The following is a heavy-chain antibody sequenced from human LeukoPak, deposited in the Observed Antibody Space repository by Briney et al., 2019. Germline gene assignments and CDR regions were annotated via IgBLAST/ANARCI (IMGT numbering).Heavy chain of an antibody. Sequence: SETLSLTCAVYGGSFSGYYWSWIRQPPGKGLEWIGEINHSGSTNYNPSLKSRVTISVDTPKNQFSLKLSSVTAADTAVYYCSLWGLAAPESNLADYWGQGTLVTVSS. J-gene: IGHJ4*02. V-gene: IGHV4-34*03. CDR2: INHSGST. CDR1: GGSFSGYY. CDR3: SLWGLAAPESNLADY. D-gene: IGHD6-13*01.